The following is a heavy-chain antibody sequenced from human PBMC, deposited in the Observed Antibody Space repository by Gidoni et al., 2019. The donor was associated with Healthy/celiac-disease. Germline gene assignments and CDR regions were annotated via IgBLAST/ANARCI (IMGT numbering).Heavy chain of an antibody. D-gene: IGHD1-26*01. V-gene: IGHV3-73*01. Sequence: RSKANSYATAYAASVKGRFTISRDDSKNTAYLQMNSLKTEDTAVYYCTRPSIVGATGTYYYYYGMDVWGQGTTVTVSS. J-gene: IGHJ6*02. CDR3: TRPSIVGATGTYYYYYGMDV. CDR2: RSKANSYAT.